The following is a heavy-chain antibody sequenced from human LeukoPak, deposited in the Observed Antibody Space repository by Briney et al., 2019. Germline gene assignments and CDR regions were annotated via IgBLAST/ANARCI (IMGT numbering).Heavy chain of an antibody. D-gene: IGHD3-22*01. CDR1: GFTFSSYG. CDR2: IGYDRSKK. J-gene: IGHJ4*02. V-gene: IGHV3-33*01. CDR3: ARARDYYDSSGYLGY. Sequence: PGRSLRPSCAASGFTFSSYGMPWVRQAPGKGREWWAAIGYDRSKKYYADSVKARFTISRDNSKNPLYLKMNSLRAEDTAVYYCARARDYYDSSGYLGYWGQGTLVTVSS.